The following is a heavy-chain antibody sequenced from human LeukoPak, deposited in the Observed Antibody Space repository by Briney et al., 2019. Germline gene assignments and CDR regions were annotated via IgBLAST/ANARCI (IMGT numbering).Heavy chain of an antibody. D-gene: IGHD6-13*01. CDR2: IFYSGET. V-gene: IGHV4-59*01. CDR3: ARDQVVFSSRSFVTGWFDP. Sequence: SETLSLTCTVSGGSMRSYYWSWIRQPPGKGLEWIGYIFYSGETDYNPSLKSRVTISVDTSKNQFSLKLSSVTAADTAVYYCARDQVVFSSRSFVTGWFDPWGQGTLVTVSS. J-gene: IGHJ5*02. CDR1: GGSMRSYY.